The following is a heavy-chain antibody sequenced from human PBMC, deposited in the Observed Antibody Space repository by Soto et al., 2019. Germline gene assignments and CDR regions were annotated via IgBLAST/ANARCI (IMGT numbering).Heavy chain of an antibody. CDR1: GFPFSSHW. D-gene: IGHD3-22*01. CDR3: ARGVRSNGYYLYFDY. Sequence: GGSLRLSCAASGFPFSSHWMTWVRQAPGKGLEWVAVIWYDGSNKYYADSVKGRFTISRDNSKNTLYLQMNSLRAEDTAVYYCARGVRSNGYYLYFDYWGQGTLVTVSS. CDR2: IWYDGSNK. V-gene: IGHV3-33*08. J-gene: IGHJ4*02.